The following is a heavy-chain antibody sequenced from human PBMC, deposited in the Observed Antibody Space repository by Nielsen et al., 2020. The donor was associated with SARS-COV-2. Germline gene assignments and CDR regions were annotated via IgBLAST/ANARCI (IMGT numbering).Heavy chain of an antibody. CDR2: IYYSGST. J-gene: IGHJ4*02. CDR3: ARGRTGDPGRMYPSSIDY. CDR1: GGSISSGDYY. D-gene: IGHD1-14*01. Sequence: SETLSLTCTVSGGSISSGDYYWSWIRQPPGKGLEWIGYIYYSGSTYYNPSLKSRVTISVDTSKNQFSLKLSSVTAADTAVYYCARGRTGDPGRMYPSSIDYWGQGTLVTVSS. V-gene: IGHV4-30-4*01.